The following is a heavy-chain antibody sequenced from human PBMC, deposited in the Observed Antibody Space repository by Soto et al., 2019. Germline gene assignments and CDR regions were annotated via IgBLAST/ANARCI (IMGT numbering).Heavy chain of an antibody. J-gene: IGHJ3*02. CDR3: ANVPLIDYAGLGANDAFDI. CDR2: ISGSGGST. CDR1: GFTFSSYA. Sequence: EVQLLESGGGLVQPGGSLRLSCAASGFTFSSYAMSWVRQAPGKGLEWVSAISGSGGSTYYADSVKGRFTISRDNSKNTLYLQMNSLRAEDTAVYYCANVPLIDYAGLGANDAFDIWGQGTMVTVSS. V-gene: IGHV3-23*01. D-gene: IGHD4-17*01.